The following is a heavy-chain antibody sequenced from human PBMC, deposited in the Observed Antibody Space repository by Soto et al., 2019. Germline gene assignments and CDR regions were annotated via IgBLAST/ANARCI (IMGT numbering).Heavy chain of an antibody. J-gene: IGHJ4*02. CDR2: IFSNDEK. CDR1: GFSLSNARMG. Sequence: QVTLKESGPVLVKPTEPLTLTCTVSGFSLSNARMGVSWIRQPPGKALEWLAHIFSNDEKSYSTSLKSRLTISKDTSKSQVVLTMTNMDPVDTATYYCARILILWFGELYYFDYWGQGTLVTVSS. CDR3: ARILILWFGELYYFDY. D-gene: IGHD3-10*01. V-gene: IGHV2-26*01.